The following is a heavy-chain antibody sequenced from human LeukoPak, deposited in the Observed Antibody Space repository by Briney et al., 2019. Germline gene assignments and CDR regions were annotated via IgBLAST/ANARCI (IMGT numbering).Heavy chain of an antibody. D-gene: IGHD3-22*01. Sequence: SETLPLTCAVYGGSFSGYYWSWIRQPPGKGLEWIGEINHSGSTNYNPSLKSRVTISVDTSKNQFSLKLSSVTAADTALYYCAREIHYDSSGQRSLHAFDIWGQGTMVTVSS. V-gene: IGHV4-34*01. J-gene: IGHJ3*02. CDR2: INHSGST. CDR3: AREIHYDSSGQRSLHAFDI. CDR1: GGSFSGYY.